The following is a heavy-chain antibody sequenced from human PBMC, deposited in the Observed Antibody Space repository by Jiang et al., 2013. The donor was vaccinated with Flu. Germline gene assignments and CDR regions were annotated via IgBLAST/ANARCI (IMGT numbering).Heavy chain of an antibody. CDR3: ARAWEWELLGV. CDR1: FSSYW. D-gene: IGHD1-26*01. V-gene: IGHV3-74*01. J-gene: IGHJ6*02. Sequence: FSSYWMHWVRQAPGKGLVWVSRIDNDGSITNYADSVKGRFTISRDNAKNTLYLQMNSLRAEDTAVYYCARAWEWELLGVWGQGTTVTVSS. CDR2: IDNDGSIT.